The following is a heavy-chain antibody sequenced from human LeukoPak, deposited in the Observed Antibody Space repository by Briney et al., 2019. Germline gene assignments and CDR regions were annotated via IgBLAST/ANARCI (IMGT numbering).Heavy chain of an antibody. V-gene: IGHV4-59*01. CDR3: ARFSSSWYGVDV. CDR1: GRSINSYF. J-gene: IGHJ6*04. D-gene: IGHD6-13*01. CDR2: IYYSGST. Sequence: PSETLSLTCTVSGRSINSYFWTWIRPPPGKGLEWIGYIYYSGSTNYNPSLKSRVTISVDTSKNHFSLKLSSVTAADTAVYYCARFSSSWYGVDVWGKGITVTVSS.